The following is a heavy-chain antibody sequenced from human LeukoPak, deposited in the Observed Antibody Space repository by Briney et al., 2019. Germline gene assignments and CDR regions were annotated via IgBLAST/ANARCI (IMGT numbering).Heavy chain of an antibody. CDR2: IYYSGST. D-gene: IGHD3/OR15-3a*01. CDR1: GGSISSYY. Sequence: KPSETLSLTCTVSGGSISSYYWSWIRHPPGKGLEWSGYIYYSGSTNYNPSLQRRVTISVDTSKNQFSLKLGSVTAADTAVYYCARSHSVWTSFDYWGQGTLVTVSS. V-gene: IGHV4-59*01. J-gene: IGHJ4*02. CDR3: ARSHSVWTSFDY.